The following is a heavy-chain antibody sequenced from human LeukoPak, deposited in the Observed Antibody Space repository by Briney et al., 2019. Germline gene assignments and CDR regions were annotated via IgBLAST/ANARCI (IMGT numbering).Heavy chain of an antibody. V-gene: IGHV3-23*01. Sequence: GGSLRLSCAASGFTFSSYAMSWVRQAPGKGLEWVSAISGSGGSTYYVDSVKGRFTISRDNSKNTLYLQMNSLRAEDTAVYYCAKEDRVTMVRGVIMGQFDYWGQGTLVTVSS. CDR2: ISGSGGST. CDR1: GFTFSSYA. D-gene: IGHD3-10*01. CDR3: AKEDRVTMVRGVIMGQFDY. J-gene: IGHJ4*02.